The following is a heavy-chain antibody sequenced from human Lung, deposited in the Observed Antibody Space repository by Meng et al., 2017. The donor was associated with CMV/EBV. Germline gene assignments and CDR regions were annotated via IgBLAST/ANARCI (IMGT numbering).Heavy chain of an antibody. CDR3: ARDRYIRVGGPGDY. J-gene: IGHJ4*02. V-gene: IGHV1-2*02. CDR1: GYTFTGYY. D-gene: IGHD1-26*01. Sequence: ASXXVSXKASGYTFTGYYMHWVRQAPGQGLEWMGWINPNSGGTNYAQKFQGRVTMTRDTSISTAYMELSRLRSDDTAVYYCARDRYIRVGGPGDYWGQGALVTVSS. CDR2: INPNSGGT.